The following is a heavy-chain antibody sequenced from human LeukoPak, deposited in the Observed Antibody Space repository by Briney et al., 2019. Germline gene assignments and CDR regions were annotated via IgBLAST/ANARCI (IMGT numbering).Heavy chain of an antibody. V-gene: IGHV1-46*03. D-gene: IGHD4-11*01. CDR2: INPSGGST. CDR3: ATRNAHPFDY. CDR1: GYTFTSYY. Sequence: ASVKVSCKASGYTFTSYYIHWVRQAPGQGLEWMGIINPSGGSTSYAQKFQGRVTMTRDTSTSTVYMELSSLRSEDTAVYYCATRNAHPFDYWGQGTLVTVSS. J-gene: IGHJ4*02.